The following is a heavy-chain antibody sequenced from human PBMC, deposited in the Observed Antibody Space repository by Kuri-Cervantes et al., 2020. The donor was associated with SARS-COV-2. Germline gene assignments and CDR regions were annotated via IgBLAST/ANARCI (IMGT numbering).Heavy chain of an antibody. Sequence: SETLSLTCAVYGGSFSGYYWSWIRQPPGKGLEWIGEINHSGSTNYNPSLKSRVTISVDTSKNQFSLKLSSVTAADTAVYCCARVSDSGSPRHPYFQHWGQGTLVTVSS. V-gene: IGHV4-34*01. D-gene: IGHD1-26*01. CDR1: GGSFSGYY. CDR3: ARVSDSGSPRHPYFQH. J-gene: IGHJ1*01. CDR2: INHSGST.